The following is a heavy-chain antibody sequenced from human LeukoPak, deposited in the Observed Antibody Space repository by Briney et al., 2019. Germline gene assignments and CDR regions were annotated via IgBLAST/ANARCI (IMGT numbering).Heavy chain of an antibody. J-gene: IGHJ4*02. D-gene: IGHD1-1*01. V-gene: IGHV3-23*01. CDR3: AKSPTGTRYFADF. Sequence: GGSLRLSCEAPGFTFYNYALNWVRQAPGKGLEWVSSISGGDGSAYYADSVRSRFTVSRDPSKNTLYLQMNSLTVADAAVYYCAKSPTGTRYFADFWGQGTLVTVSS. CDR1: GFTFYNYA. CDR2: ISGGDGSA.